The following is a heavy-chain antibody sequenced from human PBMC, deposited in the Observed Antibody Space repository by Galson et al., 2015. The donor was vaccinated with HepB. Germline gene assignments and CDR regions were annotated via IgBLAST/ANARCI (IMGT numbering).Heavy chain of an antibody. CDR1: GGTFSNYA. Sequence: SVKVSCKASGGTFSNYAISWARQAPGQGLEWMGGTIPLFDITNYAQNFQDRVTLSADESTSTVYMELSSLRSEDTAMYYCARGDIVVLPTTMPPYYGMDVWGQGTTVTVSS. J-gene: IGHJ6*02. CDR2: TIPLFDIT. D-gene: IGHD2-2*01. V-gene: IGHV1-69*13. CDR3: ARGDIVVLPTTMPPYYGMDV.